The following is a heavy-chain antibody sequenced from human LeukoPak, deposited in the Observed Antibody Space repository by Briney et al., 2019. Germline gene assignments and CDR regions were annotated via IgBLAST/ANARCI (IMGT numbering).Heavy chain of an antibody. J-gene: IGHJ4*02. V-gene: IGHV3-7*01. CDR2: INQDGSER. CDR3: TRDLYYFDSHGYYASDH. Sequence: GGCLRLSCEASGFTFSTYWISWVRQAPGKGLEWVANINQDGSERHYVDSLRGRFTISRDNAKNSLFLQMSSLRAEDTAVYFCTRDLYYFDSHGYYASDHWGQGTLVTVSS. CDR1: GFTFSTYW. D-gene: IGHD3-22*01.